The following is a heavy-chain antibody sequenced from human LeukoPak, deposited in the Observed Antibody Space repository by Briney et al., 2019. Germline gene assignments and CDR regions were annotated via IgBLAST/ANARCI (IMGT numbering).Heavy chain of an antibody. CDR1: GYTFTDYY. CDR3: ATYPIRITMIVADY. J-gene: IGHJ4*02. CDR2: VDPEDGET. D-gene: IGHD3-22*01. Sequence: ASVKVSCKVSGYTFTDYYMHWVQQAPGKGLEWMGLVDPEDGETICAEKFQGRVTITADTSTDTAYMELSSLRSEDTAVYYCATYPIRITMIVADYWGQGTLVTVSS. V-gene: IGHV1-69-2*01.